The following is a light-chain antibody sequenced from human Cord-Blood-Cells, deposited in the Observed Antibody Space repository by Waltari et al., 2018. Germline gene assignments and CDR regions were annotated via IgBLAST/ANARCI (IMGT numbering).Light chain of an antibody. Sequence: DIQMTQSPSSLSASVGDRVPITCRASRSISSYLNWYQQKPGKAPKLLIYDASSLQSGVPSRFSGSGSGTDFTLTISSLQPEDFATYYCQQSYSTPLTFGGGTKVEIK. CDR2: DAS. J-gene: IGKJ4*01. V-gene: IGKV1-39*01. CDR3: QQSYSTPLT. CDR1: RSISSY.